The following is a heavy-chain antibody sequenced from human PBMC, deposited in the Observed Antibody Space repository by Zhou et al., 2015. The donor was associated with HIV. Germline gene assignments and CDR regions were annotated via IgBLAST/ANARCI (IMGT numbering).Heavy chain of an antibody. CDR3: ARVGVGSGWYTLFEGYYFDY. CDR1: GYTFTSYY. Sequence: QVQLVQSGAEVKKPGASVKVSCKASGYTFTSYYMHWVRQAPGQGLEWMGIINPSGGSTSYAQKFQGRVTMTRDTSTSTVYMELSSLRSEDTAVYYCARVGVGSGWYTLFEGYYFDYVGPGNPGHRLL. D-gene: IGHD6-19*01. V-gene: IGHV1-46*01. CDR2: INPSGGST. J-gene: IGHJ4*02.